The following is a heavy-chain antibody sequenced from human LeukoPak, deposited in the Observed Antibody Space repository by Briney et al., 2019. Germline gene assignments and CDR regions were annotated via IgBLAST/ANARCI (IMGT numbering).Heavy chain of an antibody. V-gene: IGHV4-34*01. CDR3: ARGPSITIFFDY. Sequence: SETLSLTCAVYGGSFSGYYWSWIRQPPGKGLEWIGEINHSGSTNYNPSLKSRVTISVDTSKNQFSLKLSSVTAADTAVYHCARGPSITIFFDYWGQGTLVTVSS. D-gene: IGHD3-9*01. CDR1: GGSFSGYY. CDR2: INHSGST. J-gene: IGHJ4*02.